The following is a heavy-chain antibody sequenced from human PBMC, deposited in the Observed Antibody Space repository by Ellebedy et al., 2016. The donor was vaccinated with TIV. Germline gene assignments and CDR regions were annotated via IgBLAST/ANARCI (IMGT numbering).Heavy chain of an antibody. CDR3: REGHYSDV. Sequence: GGSLRLXXATSGISFGDFFMSWVRQAPGRGLQWVSTISAGGDDTYLADSVKGRFTISRDNSRNILYLQMSSLRDEDSAIYYCREGHYSDVWGQGTQVTVSA. V-gene: IGHV3-23*01. CDR1: GISFGDFF. CDR2: ISAGGDDT. J-gene: IGHJ4*02.